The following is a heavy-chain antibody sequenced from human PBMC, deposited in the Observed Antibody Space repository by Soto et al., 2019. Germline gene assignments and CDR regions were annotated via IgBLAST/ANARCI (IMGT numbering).Heavy chain of an antibody. CDR1: GYTFTSYG. CDR3: ARGYCTNGVCYRRGDAFDI. V-gene: IGHV1-18*01. Sequence: QVQLVQSGAEVKKPGASVKVSCKASGYTFTSYGISWVRQAPGQGLEWMGWISAYNGNTNYAQKLQGRVTMTTDTSTSTAYMELRSLRSDDTAVYYCARGYCTNGVCYRRGDAFDIWGQGTMVTVSS. J-gene: IGHJ3*02. D-gene: IGHD2-8*01. CDR2: ISAYNGNT.